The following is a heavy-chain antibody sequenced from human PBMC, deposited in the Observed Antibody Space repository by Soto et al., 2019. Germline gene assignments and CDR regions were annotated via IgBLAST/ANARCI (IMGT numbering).Heavy chain of an antibody. V-gene: IGHV3-48*03. J-gene: IGHJ4*02. CDR2: ISSGGSTI. Sequence: GGSLRLSCAASGFTFSSYEMIWVRQAPGKGLEWVSFISSGGSTIYYADSVKGRFSISRDDAKNSLYLQMNSLRADDTAVYFCARAQGDWLLDYWGQGTLVTVSS. CDR1: GFTFSSYE. D-gene: IGHD3-9*01. CDR3: ARAQGDWLLDY.